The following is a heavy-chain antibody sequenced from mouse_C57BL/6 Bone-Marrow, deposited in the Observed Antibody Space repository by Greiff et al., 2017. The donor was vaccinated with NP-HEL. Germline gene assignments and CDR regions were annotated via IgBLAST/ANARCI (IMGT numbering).Heavy chain of an antibody. CDR1: GYTFTSYT. Sequence: VQLVESGAELARPGASVKMSCKASGYTFTSYTMHWVKQRPGQGLEWIGYINPSSGYTKYNQKFKDKATLTADKSSSTAYMQLSSLTSEDSAVYYCARSSTVVEGYAMDYWGQGTSVTVSS. V-gene: IGHV1-4*01. D-gene: IGHD1-1*01. CDR2: INPSSGYT. CDR3: ARSSTVVEGYAMDY. J-gene: IGHJ4*01.